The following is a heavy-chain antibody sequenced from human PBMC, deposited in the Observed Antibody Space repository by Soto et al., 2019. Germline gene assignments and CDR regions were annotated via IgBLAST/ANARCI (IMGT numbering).Heavy chain of an antibody. CDR3: TTDPVTMIVVVPSSG. D-gene: IGHD3-22*01. Sequence: PGGSLRLSCAAYGFTFRNYNMNWVRQAPGKGLEWIGRIKSKTDGGTSDYAAPVKGRFTISRDDSENTLYLQINSLKTEDTAVYYCTTDPVTMIVVVPSSGWGQGTLVTVS. CDR2: IKSKTDGGTS. J-gene: IGHJ4*02. CDR1: GFTFRNYN. V-gene: IGHV3-15*01.